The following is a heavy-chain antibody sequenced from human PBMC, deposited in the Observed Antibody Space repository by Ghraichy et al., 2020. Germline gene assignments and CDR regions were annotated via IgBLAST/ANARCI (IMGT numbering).Heavy chain of an antibody. J-gene: IGHJ4*02. CDR2: IYSGGST. V-gene: IGHV3-53*01. Sequence: LSLTCAASGFTVSSNYMSWVRQAPGKGLEWVSVIYSGGSTYYADSVKGRFTISRDNSKNTLYLQMNSLRAEDTAVYYCARIAVGATIFFDYWGQGTLVTVSS. CDR3: ARIAVGATIFFDY. D-gene: IGHD1-26*01. CDR1: GFTVSSNY.